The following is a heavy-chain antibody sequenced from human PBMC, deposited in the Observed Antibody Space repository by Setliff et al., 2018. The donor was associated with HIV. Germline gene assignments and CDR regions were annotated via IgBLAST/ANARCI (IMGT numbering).Heavy chain of an antibody. CDR1: GGSISSGDYY. CDR3: ARDPGYFDWLRSYRHYYGMDV. CDR2: IYYSGST. V-gene: IGHV4-30-4*08. J-gene: IGHJ6*02. D-gene: IGHD3-9*01. Sequence: SETLSLTCTVSGGSISSGDYYWSWIRQPPGKGLEWIGYIYYSGSTYYNPSLKSRVTISVDTSKNQFSLKLSSVTAADTAVYFCARDPGYFDWLRSYRHYYGMDVWGQGTTVTVS.